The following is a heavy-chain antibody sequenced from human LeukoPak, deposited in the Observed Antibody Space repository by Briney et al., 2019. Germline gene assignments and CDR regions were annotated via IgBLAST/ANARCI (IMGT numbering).Heavy chain of an antibody. D-gene: IGHD1-26*01. Sequence: GGSLRLSCAASGFTFSSYAMHWVRQAPGKGLEYVSAISSNGGSTYYANSVKGRFTISRDNSKNTLYLRMGSLRAEGMAVYYCARARGSGSYPFDYWGQGTLVTVSS. CDR1: GFTFSSYA. CDR3: ARARGSGSYPFDY. CDR2: ISSNGGST. J-gene: IGHJ4*02. V-gene: IGHV3-64*01.